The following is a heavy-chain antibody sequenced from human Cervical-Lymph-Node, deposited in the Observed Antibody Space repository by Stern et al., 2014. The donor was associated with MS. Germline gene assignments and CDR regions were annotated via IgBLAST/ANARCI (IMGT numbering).Heavy chain of an antibody. J-gene: IGHJ4*02. V-gene: IGHV1-2*02. Sequence: QVQLVQSGAEVKKPGASVKVSCKASAYTITDYYTHWVRQAPGHGLEWMGWVNPNSGGTCLAQKFQGVLTMTKDTSISTGYMELGSLRSDDTAVYYCARGGGYSYSTLDYWGQGTQVTVSS. CDR3: ARGGGYSYSTLDY. D-gene: IGHD3-10*01. CDR1: AYTITDYY. CDR2: VNPNSGGT.